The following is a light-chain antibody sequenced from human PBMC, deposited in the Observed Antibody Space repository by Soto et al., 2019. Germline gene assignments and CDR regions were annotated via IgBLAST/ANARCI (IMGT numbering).Light chain of an antibody. CDR3: NSYTSRINPDVL. V-gene: IGLV2-14*01. CDR2: EVS. CDR1: SSDVGGYNY. J-gene: IGLJ2*01. Sequence: QSVLTQPASVSGSPGQSITISCTGTSSDVGGYNYVSWYQQHPGKAPKLMIYEVSNRPSGVSNRFSGSKSGNTASLTISGLQAEDEADYSSNSYTSRINPDVLFGGGTELTV.